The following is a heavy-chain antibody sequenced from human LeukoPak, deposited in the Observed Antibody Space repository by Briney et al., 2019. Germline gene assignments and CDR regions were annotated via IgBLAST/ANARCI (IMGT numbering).Heavy chain of an antibody. CDR1: GGSISSYY. Sequence: PSETLSLTCTVSGGSISSYYWSWIRQPAGKGLEWIGRIYTSGSTNYNPSLKSRVTMSVDPSKNQFSLKLSSVTAADTAVYYCARDTRTPLRYCSSTSCYSGYYYMDVWGKGTTVTVSS. V-gene: IGHV4-4*07. CDR3: ARDTRTPLRYCSSTSCYSGYYYMDV. D-gene: IGHD2-2*02. CDR2: IYTSGST. J-gene: IGHJ6*03.